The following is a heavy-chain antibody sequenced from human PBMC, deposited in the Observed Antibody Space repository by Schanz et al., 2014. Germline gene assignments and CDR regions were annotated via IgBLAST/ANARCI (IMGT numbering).Heavy chain of an antibody. Sequence: QVQLVESGGGVVQPGRSLRLSCAASGFTFRSYALHWVRQAPGQGLEWVAFVPFDGSQKFYADSVKGRFTISRDNSKNTLYLQMNSLRAEDTAVYYCAKGRFGELSALDIWGQGTMVTVSS. CDR2: VPFDGSQK. V-gene: IGHV3-30*04. CDR1: GFTFRSYA. D-gene: IGHD3-10*01. J-gene: IGHJ3*02. CDR3: AKGRFGELSALDI.